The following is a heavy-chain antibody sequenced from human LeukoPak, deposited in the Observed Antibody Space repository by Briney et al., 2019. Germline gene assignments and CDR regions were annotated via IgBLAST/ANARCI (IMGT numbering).Heavy chain of an antibody. CDR3: AKDIHYDSSGYYGNSFDY. J-gene: IGHJ4*02. CDR1: GFIFDDYG. CDR2: INWKGGST. D-gene: IGHD3-22*01. Sequence: GGSLRLSCAASGFIFDDYGMSWVRQAPGKGLEWVSGINWKGGSTGYADSVKGRFTISRDNAKNSLYLQMNSLRAEDTAVYYCAKDIHYDSSGYYGNSFDYWGQGTLVTVSS. V-gene: IGHV3-20*04.